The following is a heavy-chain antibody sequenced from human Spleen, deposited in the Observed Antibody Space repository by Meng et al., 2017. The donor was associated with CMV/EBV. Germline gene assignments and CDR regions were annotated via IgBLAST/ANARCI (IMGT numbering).Heavy chain of an antibody. J-gene: IGHJ2*01. Sequence: GAASGFTFSSYAMHWVRQAPGKGLEWVAVISYDGSNKYYADSVKGRFTISRDNSKNTLYLQMNSLRAEDTAVYYCARGSSSFWYFDLWGRGTLVTVSS. D-gene: IGHD6-13*01. CDR3: ARGSSSFWYFDL. CDR1: GFTFSSYA. V-gene: IGHV3-30*04. CDR2: ISYDGSNK.